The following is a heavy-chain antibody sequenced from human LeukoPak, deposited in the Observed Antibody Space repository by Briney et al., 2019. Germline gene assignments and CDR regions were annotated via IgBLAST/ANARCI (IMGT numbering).Heavy chain of an antibody. V-gene: IGHV4-39*01. Sequence: SETLSLTCTVSGGSISSSYYYWGWIRQPPGKGLEWIGSIYYSGSTYYNPSLKSRVTISVDTSKNQFSLKLSSVTAADTAVYYCARLGILRDYYYYGMDVWGQGTKVTVSS. D-gene: IGHD5/OR15-5a*01. J-gene: IGHJ6*02. CDR2: IYYSGST. CDR3: ARLGILRDYYYYGMDV. CDR1: GGSISSSYYY.